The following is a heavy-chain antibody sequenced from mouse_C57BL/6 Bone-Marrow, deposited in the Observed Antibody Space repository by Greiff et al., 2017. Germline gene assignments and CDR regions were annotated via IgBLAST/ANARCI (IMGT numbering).Heavy chain of an antibody. CDR3: ARNYRRAMDY. D-gene: IGHD2-12*01. J-gene: IGHJ4*01. CDR2: ISNLAYSI. CDR1: GFTFSDYG. Sequence: EVQVVESGGGLVQPGGSLKLSCAASGFTFSDYGMAWVRQAPRKGPEWVAFISNLAYSIYYADTVTGRFTISRENAKNTLYLEMSSLRSEDTAMYYCARNYRRAMDYWGQGTSVTVSS. V-gene: IGHV5-15*01.